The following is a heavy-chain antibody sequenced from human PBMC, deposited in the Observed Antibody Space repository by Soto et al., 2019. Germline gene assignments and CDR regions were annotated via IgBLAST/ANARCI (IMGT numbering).Heavy chain of an antibody. CDR3: ARGGHVVVVTAALDY. Sequence: QVQLVQSGAEVKKPGASVKVSCKAYGDTFTDYYIHWVRQAPGQGLEWMGTVNPSGGHTTYAQHFLGRMAMTRDTSTSTLYMALTSLTSEDTAIYYCARGGHVVVVTAALDYWGQGTLVTVSS. V-gene: IGHV1-46*01. CDR1: GDTFTDYY. CDR2: VNPSGGHT. J-gene: IGHJ4*02. D-gene: IGHD2-21*02.